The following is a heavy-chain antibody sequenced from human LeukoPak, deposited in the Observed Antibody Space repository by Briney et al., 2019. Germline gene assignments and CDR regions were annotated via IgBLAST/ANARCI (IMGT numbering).Heavy chain of an antibody. V-gene: IGHV3-74*01. CDR3: ARVRMGDDFNPFDY. Sequence: GGSLRLSCAASGFTFSRFWMYWVRHAPGKGLVWVSRINSDGSETLYADSVKGRFTISRDNAKNTLYLQMNSLRAEDTAVYYCARVRMGDDFNPFDYWGQGTLVTVSS. J-gene: IGHJ4*02. CDR2: INSDGSET. CDR1: GFTFSRFW. D-gene: IGHD3-16*01.